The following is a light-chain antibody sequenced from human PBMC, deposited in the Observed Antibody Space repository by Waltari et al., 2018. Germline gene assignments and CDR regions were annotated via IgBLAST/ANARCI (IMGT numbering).Light chain of an antibody. CDR2: KDS. J-gene: IGLJ2*01. V-gene: IGLV3-25*03. CDR3: QSADSSGTYVV. CDR1: ALPQQY. Sequence: SYELTQPPSVSVSPGQTARIPCSADALPQQYAYWYQQRPGQAPVLVIYKDSERPSGIPERFSGSSSGTTVTLTISGVQAEDEADYYCQSADSSGTYVVFGGGTKLTVL.